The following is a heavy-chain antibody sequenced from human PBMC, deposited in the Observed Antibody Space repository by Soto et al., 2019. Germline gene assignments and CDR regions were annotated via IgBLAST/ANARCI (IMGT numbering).Heavy chain of an antibody. D-gene: IGHD6-6*01. CDR3: AKDQGIASRPRWFDP. CDR1: GFTFSNYA. V-gene: IGHV3-23*01. J-gene: IGHJ5*02. CDR2: ISGSGATT. Sequence: EVQLLESGGGLVQPGGSLRLSCVASGFTFSNYAMSWVRRAPGKGLAWVSGISGSGATTYYADSVKGRFTISSDNSKNTLSLERNSLRAEDTAVYYCAKDQGIASRPRWFDPWGQGTLFTVSS.